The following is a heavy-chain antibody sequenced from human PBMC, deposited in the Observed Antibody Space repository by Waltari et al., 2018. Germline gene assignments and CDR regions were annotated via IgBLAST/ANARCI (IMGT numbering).Heavy chain of an antibody. Sequence: QVQLVQSGAEVKKPGASVKVSCKASGYTFTGYYMHWVRQAPGQGLEWMGWINPNGGGKNYAQKFQGRVTMTRDTSISTAYMELSRLRSDDTAVYYCARVEGATVDAFDIWGQGTMVTVSS. CDR2: INPNGGGK. V-gene: IGHV1-2*02. J-gene: IGHJ3*02. CDR1: GYTFTGYY. D-gene: IGHD1-26*01. CDR3: ARVEGATVDAFDI.